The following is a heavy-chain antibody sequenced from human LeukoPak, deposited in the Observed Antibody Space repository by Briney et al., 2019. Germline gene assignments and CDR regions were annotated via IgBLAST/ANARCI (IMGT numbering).Heavy chain of an antibody. CDR3: ARDSRVVVGDLYYFDY. Sequence: GGSLRLSCAASGFTFSSYAMHWVRQAPGKGLEWVAVISYDGSNKYYADSVKGRFTISRDNAKNSLYLQMNSLRAEDTAVYYCARDSRVVVGDLYYFDYWGQGTLVTVSS. J-gene: IGHJ4*02. CDR1: GFTFSSYA. CDR2: ISYDGSNK. D-gene: IGHD2-21*01. V-gene: IGHV3-30-3*01.